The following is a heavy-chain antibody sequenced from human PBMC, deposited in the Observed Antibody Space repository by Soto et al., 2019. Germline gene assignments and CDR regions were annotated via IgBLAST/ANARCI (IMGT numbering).Heavy chain of an antibody. CDR3: ARGDCVFVSSYVVVGAFDI. V-gene: IGHV3-21*01. Sequence: GGSLRLSCAASGFTFSSYSMNWVRQAPGKGLEWVSSISSSSSYIYYADSVKGRFTISRDNAKNSLYLQMNSLRAEDTAVYYCARGDCVFVSSYVVVGAFDIWGQGTMVTVSS. J-gene: IGHJ3*02. D-gene: IGHD2-15*01. CDR2: ISSSSSYI. CDR1: GFTFSSYS.